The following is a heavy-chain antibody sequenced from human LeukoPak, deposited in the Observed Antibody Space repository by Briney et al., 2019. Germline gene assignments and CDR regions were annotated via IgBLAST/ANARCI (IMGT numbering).Heavy chain of an antibody. V-gene: IGHV1-18*01. CDR3: ARPTETTAGYYFDY. J-gene: IGHJ4*02. Sequence: ASVKVSCKASGYSFIHSGLSWVRQAPGQGLEWMGWLNPYNGDTNFAQNLQGRVTMTRDKSTNTAYMGLRSLRSDDTAVYYCARPTETTAGYYFDYWGQGTLVTVSS. CDR2: LNPYNGDT. CDR1: GYSFIHSG. D-gene: IGHD1/OR15-1a*01.